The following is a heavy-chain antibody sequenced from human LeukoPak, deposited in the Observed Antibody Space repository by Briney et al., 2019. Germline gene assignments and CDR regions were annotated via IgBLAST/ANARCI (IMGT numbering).Heavy chain of an antibody. V-gene: IGHV3-21*01. D-gene: IGHD4-23*01. CDR1: GFTFSSYS. J-gene: IGHJ3*02. CDR2: ISSSSSYI. CDR3: ASWSGGIDAFDI. Sequence: PGGSLRLSCAASGFTFSSYSMNWVRQAPGKGLEWVSSISSSSSYIYYADSVKGRFTISRDNAKNSLYLQMNSLRAEDTAVYYCASWSGGIDAFDIRGQGTMVTVSS.